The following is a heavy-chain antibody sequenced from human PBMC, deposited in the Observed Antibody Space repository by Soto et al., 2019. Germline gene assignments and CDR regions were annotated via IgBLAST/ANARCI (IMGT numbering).Heavy chain of an antibody. Sequence: QVQLVQSGAEVKKPGASVKVSCKASGYTFTGYYMHWLRQAPGQGLEWMGWINPKSGGTDYAQKFQGRVTITRDTSRSSAYMELSSLRYDDTAVYYCAKANSGDDDEFDYWGQGTQVTVSS. CDR2: INPKSGGT. V-gene: IGHV1-2*02. D-gene: IGHD5-12*01. J-gene: IGHJ4*02. CDR1: GYTFTGYY. CDR3: AKANSGDDDEFDY.